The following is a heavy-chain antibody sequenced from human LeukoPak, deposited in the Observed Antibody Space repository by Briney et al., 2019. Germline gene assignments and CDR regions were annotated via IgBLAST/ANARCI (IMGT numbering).Heavy chain of an antibody. V-gene: IGHV4-39*01. J-gene: IGHJ4*02. CDR2: IYYSGST. CDR3: ARLSRGGTSGY. CDR1: GGSISSSSYY. Sequence: SETLSLTCTVSGGSISSSSYYWGWIRQPPGKGVEWIGSIYYSGSTYYNPSLKSRVTISVDTSKNQFSLKLSSVTAADTAVYYCARLSRGGTSGYWGQGTLVTVSS. D-gene: IGHD3-16*01.